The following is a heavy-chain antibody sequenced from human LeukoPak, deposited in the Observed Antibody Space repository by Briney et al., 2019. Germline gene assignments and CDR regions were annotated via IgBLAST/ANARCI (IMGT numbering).Heavy chain of an antibody. D-gene: IGHD6-13*01. CDR1: GGSISSYY. CDR3: ARSAFLVTAPGLYYFDY. CDR2: IYNSGST. Sequence: PSETLSLTCTVSGGSISSYYWSWIRQPAGKGLEWIGHIYNSGSTNYNPSLKGRVTMSVATSKNQFSLHLRSVTAADTAVYYCARSAFLVTAPGLYYFDYWGQGTLVAVSS. J-gene: IGHJ4*02. V-gene: IGHV4-4*07.